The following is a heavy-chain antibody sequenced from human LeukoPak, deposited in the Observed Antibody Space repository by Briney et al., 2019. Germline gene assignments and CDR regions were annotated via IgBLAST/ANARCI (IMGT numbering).Heavy chain of an antibody. J-gene: IGHJ4*02. V-gene: IGHV1-2*02. D-gene: IGHD3-10*01. Sequence: ASVKVSCKASGYTFTGYYMHWVRQAPGQGLEWMGWINPNSGGTNYAQKFQGRVTMTRDTSISSAYMELSRLRSDDTAVYYCARDQRMVRGVYLFDYWGQGTLVTVSS. CDR1: GYTFTGYY. CDR3: ARDQRMVRGVYLFDY. CDR2: INPNSGGT.